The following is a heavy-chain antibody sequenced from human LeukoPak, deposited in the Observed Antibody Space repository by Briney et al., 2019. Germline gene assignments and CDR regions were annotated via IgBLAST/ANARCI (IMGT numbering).Heavy chain of an antibody. CDR3: AKASTRSFTSGYYGDAFDI. J-gene: IGHJ3*02. Sequence: QPGRSLRLSCAASAFTFSTYSMHWVRQAPGKGLEWVAAISYDGPNKNYADSVKGRFTISRDNAKNSLYLQMNSLRAEDMALYYCAKASTRSFTSGYYGDAFDIWGQGTMVSVSS. CDR2: ISYDGPNK. D-gene: IGHD3-22*01. V-gene: IGHV3-30*04. CDR1: AFTFSTYS.